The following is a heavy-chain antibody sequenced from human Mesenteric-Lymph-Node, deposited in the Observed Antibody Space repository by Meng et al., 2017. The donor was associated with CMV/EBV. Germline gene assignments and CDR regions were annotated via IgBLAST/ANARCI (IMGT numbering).Heavy chain of an antibody. V-gene: IGHV1-2*02. CDR2: INPYNGGT. Sequence: ASVKVSCKASGYSFIGYYIHWVRQAPGQGFEWLGYINPYNGGTNYAQKFQGRVTMTRDTSISAVYLELSRLTSDDTAVYYCTRGLGIYAFDIWGQGTMVTVSS. CDR1: GYSFIGYY. CDR3: TRGLGIYAFDI. J-gene: IGHJ3*02. D-gene: IGHD1-26*01.